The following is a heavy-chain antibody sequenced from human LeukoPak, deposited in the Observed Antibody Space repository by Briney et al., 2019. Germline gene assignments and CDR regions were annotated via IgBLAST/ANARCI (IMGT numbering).Heavy chain of an antibody. CDR1: GCTFTSYD. D-gene: IGHD3-22*01. V-gene: IGHV1-8*01. CDR2: MNPNSGNT. Sequence: ASVTVSCKASGCTFTSYDINWVRQAPGQGLEWMGLMNPNSGNTGYAQKFQGRVTMTRNTSISTAYMELSSLRSEDTAVYYCARAPMTNYYDSPDPPGADLDVWGKGTTVTVSS. J-gene: IGHJ6*04. CDR3: ARAPMTNYYDSPDPPGADLDV.